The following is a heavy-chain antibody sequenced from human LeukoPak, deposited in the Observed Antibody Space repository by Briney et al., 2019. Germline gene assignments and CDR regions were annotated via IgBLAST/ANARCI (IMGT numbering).Heavy chain of an antibody. CDR2: LYSGGST. CDR3: AKDIEAYCGDHCYEYFQH. V-gene: IGHV3-53*05. J-gene: IGHJ1*01. Sequence: GGSLRLSCAASGFTVSSNYMTWVRQAPGKGLEWVSVLYSGGSTYYADSVKGRFTISRDNSKNTLYLQMNSLRAEDTAVYYCAKDIEAYCGDHCYEYFQHWGQGTLVTVSS. D-gene: IGHD2-21*01. CDR1: GFTVSSNY.